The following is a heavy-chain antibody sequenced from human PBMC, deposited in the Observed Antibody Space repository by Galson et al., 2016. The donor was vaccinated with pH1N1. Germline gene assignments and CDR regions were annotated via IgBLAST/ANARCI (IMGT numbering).Heavy chain of an antibody. J-gene: IGHJ5*02. Sequence: LSLTCSVSGGSISSKTFYWSWLRQPAGKGLQWIGLLYSSGSTNYNPSLKGRVTMSADTSKNEFSLKMTSVTAADTAVYYCARGGEEILSFGEPHNWFDPWGQGTLVTVSS. V-gene: IGHV4-61*02. CDR2: LYSSGST. CDR1: GGSISSKTFY. D-gene: IGHD3-10*01. CDR3: ARGGEEILSFGEPHNWFDP.